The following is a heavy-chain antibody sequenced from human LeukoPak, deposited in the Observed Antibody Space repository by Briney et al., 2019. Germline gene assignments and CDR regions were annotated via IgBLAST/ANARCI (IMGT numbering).Heavy chain of an antibody. CDR3: AKRGYNWNDAYDY. J-gene: IGHJ4*02. V-gene: IGHV3-30-3*02. CDR1: GFTFSSYA. CDR2: ISYDGSNK. Sequence: PGRSLRLSCAASGFTFSSYAMHWVRQAPGKGLEWVAVISYDGSNKYYADSVKGRFTISRDNSKNTLYLQMNSLRAEDTAVYYCAKRGYNWNDAYDYWGQGTLVTVSS. D-gene: IGHD1-1*01.